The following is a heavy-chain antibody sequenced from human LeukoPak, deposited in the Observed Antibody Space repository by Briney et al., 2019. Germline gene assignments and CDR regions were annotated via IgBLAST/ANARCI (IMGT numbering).Heavy chain of an antibody. CDR2: MNPNSGNT. Sequence: ASVKVSCKASGYTFTSYDINWVRQATGQGLEWMGWMNPNSGNTGYAQKFQGRVTITRNTSISTAYMELSSLRSEDTAVYYCARRATYYDFWSGYPNWFDPWGQGTLVNVSS. D-gene: IGHD3-3*01. J-gene: IGHJ5*02. CDR1: GYTFTSYD. V-gene: IGHV1-8*03. CDR3: ARRATYYDFWSGYPNWFDP.